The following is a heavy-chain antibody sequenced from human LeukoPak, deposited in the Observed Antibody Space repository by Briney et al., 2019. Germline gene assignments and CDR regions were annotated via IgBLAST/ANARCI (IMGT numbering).Heavy chain of an antibody. V-gene: IGHV3-53*01. Sequence: GGSLRLFCAASVFTVITNDMTWVRQAPGKGLEWVSVLYSDGNTKYADSVQGRFTISRDNSKNTLYLEMNSLSPDDTAVYYCARGVEPLAANTLAYWGQGTLVTVSS. J-gene: IGHJ4*02. D-gene: IGHD1-14*01. CDR3: ARGVEPLAANTLAY. CDR2: LYSDGNT. CDR1: VFTVITND.